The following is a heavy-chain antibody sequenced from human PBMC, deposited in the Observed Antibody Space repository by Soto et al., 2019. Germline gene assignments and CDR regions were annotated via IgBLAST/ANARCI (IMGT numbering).Heavy chain of an antibody. V-gene: IGHV1-2*04. CDR3: ARDHFTYCSGGSCYRTGDAFDI. Sequence: GASVKVSCKASGYTFTGYYMHWVRQAPGQGLEWMGWINPNSGGTNYAQKFQGWVTMTRDTSISTAYMELSRLRSDDTAVYYCARDHFTYCSGGSCYRTGDAFDIWGQGTMVTVSS. D-gene: IGHD2-15*01. CDR2: INPNSGGT. J-gene: IGHJ3*02. CDR1: GYTFTGYY.